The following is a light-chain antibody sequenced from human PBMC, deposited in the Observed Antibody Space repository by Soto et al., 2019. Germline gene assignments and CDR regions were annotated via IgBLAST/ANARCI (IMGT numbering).Light chain of an antibody. J-gene: IGLJ1*01. CDR2: GNK. Sequence: QSVLTQPASVSGAPGQRVTISCTGSSSNIGAGYDVHWYQQRPGTAPKLLIYGNKNRPSGVPDRFSGSKSGTSASLAITGLQAEDEADYYCQSYDSSLSVSYVFGTGTKLTVL. CDR3: QSYDSSLSVSYV. V-gene: IGLV1-40*01. CDR1: SSNIGAGYD.